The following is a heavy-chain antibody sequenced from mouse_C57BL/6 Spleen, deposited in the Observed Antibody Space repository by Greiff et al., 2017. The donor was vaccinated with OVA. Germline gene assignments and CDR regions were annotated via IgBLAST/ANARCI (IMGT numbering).Heavy chain of an antibody. V-gene: IGHV1-15*01. CDR1: GYTFTDYE. D-gene: IGHD1-1*01. J-gene: IGHJ2*01. CDR2: IDPETGGT. Sequence: VQLQQSGAELVRPGASVTLSCKASGYTFTDYEMHWVKQTPVHGLEWIGAIDPETGGTAYNQTFKGKAILTADKSSSTAYMELRSLTSEDAAVYYCLISTVDYWGHGTTLTVSS. CDR3: LISTVDY.